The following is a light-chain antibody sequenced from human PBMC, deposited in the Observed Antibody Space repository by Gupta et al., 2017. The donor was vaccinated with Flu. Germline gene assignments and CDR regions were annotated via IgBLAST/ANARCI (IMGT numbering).Light chain of an antibody. J-gene: IGKJ1*01. Sequence: EIVITRSPPSLSLFSGERATLSCRASQSVSSNLAWYQQKPGQAPRLLIYGASTRATGIPARFSGSGSGTEFTLTISSLQAEDFAVYYCQQYNNAGLVTFGQGTKVEIK. V-gene: IGKV3-15*01. CDR1: QSVSSN. CDR2: GAS. CDR3: QQYNNAGLVT.